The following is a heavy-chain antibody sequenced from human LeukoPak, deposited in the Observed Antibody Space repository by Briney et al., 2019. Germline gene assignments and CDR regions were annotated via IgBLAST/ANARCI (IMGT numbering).Heavy chain of an antibody. Sequence: GGSLRLSCAASGFTFSSYSMNWVRQAPGKGLEWVSSISSSSYIYYTDSVKGRFTISRDNAKKSLYLQMNSLRAEDTAVYYCAELGITMIGGVWGKGTTVTISS. CDR3: AELGITMIGGV. V-gene: IGHV3-21*01. CDR2: ISSSSYI. D-gene: IGHD3-10*02. CDR1: GFTFSSYS. J-gene: IGHJ6*04.